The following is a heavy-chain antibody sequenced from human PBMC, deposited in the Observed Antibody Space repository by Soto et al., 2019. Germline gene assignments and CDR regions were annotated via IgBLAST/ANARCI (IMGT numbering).Heavy chain of an antibody. J-gene: IGHJ4*02. D-gene: IGHD6-19*01. Sequence: GASVKVSCKASGYTFTSYYMHWVRQAPGQGLEWMGIINPSGGSTSYAQKFQGRVTMTRDTSTSTVYMELSSLRSEDTAVYYCARGSSQWLVLSHPPGDYWGQGTLVTVSS. CDR2: INPSGGST. CDR1: GYTFTSYY. CDR3: ARGSSQWLVLSHPPGDY. V-gene: IGHV1-46*01.